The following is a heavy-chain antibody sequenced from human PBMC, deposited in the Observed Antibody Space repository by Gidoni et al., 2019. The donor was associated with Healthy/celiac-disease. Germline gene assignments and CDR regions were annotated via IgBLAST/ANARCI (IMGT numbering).Heavy chain of an antibody. V-gene: IGHV3-30*03. J-gene: IGHJ4*02. CDR2: ISYDGSNK. CDR1: GFTFGRSG. Sequence: QVQLVESGGGVVQPGRSLRLSCAASGFTFGRSGMHWVRQAPGKGLEWVAVISYDGSNKYYADSVKGRFTSSRDNSKNTLYLQMNSLRAEDTAVYYCAILGGLYSSIWYDNFDYWGQGTLVTVSS. CDR3: AILGGLYSSIWYDNFDY. D-gene: IGHD6-13*01.